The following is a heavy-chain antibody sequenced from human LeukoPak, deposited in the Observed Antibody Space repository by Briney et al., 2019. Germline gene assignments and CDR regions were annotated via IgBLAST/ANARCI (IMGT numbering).Heavy chain of an antibody. CDR2: INHSGST. Sequence: PSETLSLTCALCGGSFSGYYWSWLRQPPGKGLEWIGEINHSGSTNYNPSLKSRVTISVDTSKNQFSLKLSSVTAADTAVYYCARGRSTMIGVVTAYFDYCGQGTLVTVSS. CDR1: GGSFSGYY. V-gene: IGHV4-34*01. J-gene: IGHJ4*02. CDR3: ARGRSTMIGVVTAYFDY. D-gene: IGHD3-22*01.